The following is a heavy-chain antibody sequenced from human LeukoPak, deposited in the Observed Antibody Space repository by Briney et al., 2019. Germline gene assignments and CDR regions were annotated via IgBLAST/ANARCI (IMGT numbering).Heavy chain of an antibody. CDR3: ARRVDSTSRGQYYFDY. CDR1: GYTFTNYD. CDR2: MNPNSGTT. D-gene: IGHD2-2*01. J-gene: IGHJ4*02. Sequence: ASVKVSCKASGYTFTNYDINWVRQATGQGLEWMGWMNPNSGTTGYAQKFLGRITITRNTSISTTYMELSSLRSEDTAVYYCARRVDSTSRGQYYFDYWGQGTLVTVSS. V-gene: IGHV1-8*03.